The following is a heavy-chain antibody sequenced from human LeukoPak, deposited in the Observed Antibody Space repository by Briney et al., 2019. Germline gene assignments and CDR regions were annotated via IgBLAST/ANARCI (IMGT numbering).Heavy chain of an antibody. D-gene: IGHD6-13*01. CDR3: ANDKAAGQQLVQALLDY. CDR1: GFTFDDYA. Sequence: GGSLRLSCAASGFTFDDYAMHWVRQPPGKGLEWLSLPSGDGGSTYYANSVKGRFTISRDNSKNSLYLQMHSLRTEDTALYYCANDKAAGQQLVQALLDYWGQGTLVTVSS. J-gene: IGHJ4*02. V-gene: IGHV3-43*02. CDR2: PSGDGGST.